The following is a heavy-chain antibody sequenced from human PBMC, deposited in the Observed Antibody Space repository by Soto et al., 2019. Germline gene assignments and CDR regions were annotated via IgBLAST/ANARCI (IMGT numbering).Heavy chain of an antibody. CDR2: INPNSGGT. V-gene: IGHV1-2*04. CDR3: ARDPGYCANGVCKDYYYGMDV. J-gene: IGHJ6*02. Sequence: GASVKVSCKASGYTFTGYYMHWVRQAPGQGLEWMGWINPNSGGTNYAQKFQGWVTMTRDTSISTAYMELSRLRSDDTAVYYCARDPGYCANGVCKDYYYGMDVWGQGTTVTVSS. D-gene: IGHD2-8*01. CDR1: GYTFTGYY.